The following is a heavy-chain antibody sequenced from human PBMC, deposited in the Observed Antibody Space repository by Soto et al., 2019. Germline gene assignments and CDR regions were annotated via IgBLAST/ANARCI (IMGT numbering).Heavy chain of an antibody. CDR2: IYYSGST. Sequence: SETLSLTCTFSGCSISSYYWSLVRQPPGKGLEWIGYIYYSGSTNYNPSLKSRVTISVDTSKNQFSLKLSSVTAADTVVYYCARSVLARITIFGVVTQAPLYYGMDVWGQGTTVTVSS. CDR1: GCSISSYY. J-gene: IGHJ6*02. D-gene: IGHD3-3*01. CDR3: ARSVLARITIFGVVTQAPLYYGMDV. V-gene: IGHV4-59*01.